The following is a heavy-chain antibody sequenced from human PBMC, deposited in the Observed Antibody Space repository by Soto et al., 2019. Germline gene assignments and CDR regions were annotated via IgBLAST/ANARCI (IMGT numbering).Heavy chain of an antibody. Sequence: QDQLVQSGGEVKKPGASVKVSCKASGYSFTNYGITWVRQAPGQGFEWMGWISAYNGNTNYAQKLQVRVTMTADASTSTAYLELRSLRSEDTAVYYCARDRGVAPPVAGNTHYYYYMDVWGKGTPVTVSS. D-gene: IGHD6-19*01. CDR3: ARDRGVAPPVAGNTHYYYYMDV. CDR1: GYSFTNYG. V-gene: IGHV1-18*01. CDR2: ISAYNGNT. J-gene: IGHJ6*03.